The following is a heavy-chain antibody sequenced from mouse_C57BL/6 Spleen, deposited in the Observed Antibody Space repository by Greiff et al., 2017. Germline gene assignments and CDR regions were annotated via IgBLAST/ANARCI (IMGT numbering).Heavy chain of an antibody. CDR3: ARIFFITTGGYFGV. CDR1: GYTFTSYW. D-gene: IGHD1-1*01. CDR2: IDPSDSET. J-gene: IGHJ1*03. V-gene: IGHV1-52*01. Sequence: VQLQQPGAELVRPGSSVKLSCKASGYTFTSYWMHWVKQRPIQGLEWIGNIDPSDSETHYNQKFKDKATLTVDKSSSTAYMQLSSLTSEDSAVYDCARIFFITTGGYFGVWGTGTTVTVAS.